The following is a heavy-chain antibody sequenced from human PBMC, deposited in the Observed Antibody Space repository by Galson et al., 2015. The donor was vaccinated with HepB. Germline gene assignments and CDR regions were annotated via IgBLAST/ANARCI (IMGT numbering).Heavy chain of an antibody. Sequence: SVKVSCKVSGYTLTELSMHWVRQAPGKGLEWMGGFDPEDGETIYAQKFQGRVTMTEDTSTDTAYMELSSLRSEDTAVYYCATGTTFGGVIVFKPFFDIWGQGTMVTVSS. V-gene: IGHV1-24*01. D-gene: IGHD3-16*02. CDR2: FDPEDGET. J-gene: IGHJ3*02. CDR1: GYTLTELS. CDR3: ATGTTFGGVIVFKPFFDI.